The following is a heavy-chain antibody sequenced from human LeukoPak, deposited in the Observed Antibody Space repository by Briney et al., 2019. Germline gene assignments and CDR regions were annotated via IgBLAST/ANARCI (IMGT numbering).Heavy chain of an antibody. CDR1: GDSISSRNW. Sequence: SETLSLTCAVSGDSISSRNWWNWVRQPPGKGLDWIGEISHGGSTKYIPSLKNRVTISKDNSKNEFSLKLNSVTAADTAVYYCARSAGWWSLDYWGQGALVTVSA. CDR3: ARSAGWWSLDY. CDR2: ISHGGST. J-gene: IGHJ4*02. V-gene: IGHV4-4*02. D-gene: IGHD2-8*02.